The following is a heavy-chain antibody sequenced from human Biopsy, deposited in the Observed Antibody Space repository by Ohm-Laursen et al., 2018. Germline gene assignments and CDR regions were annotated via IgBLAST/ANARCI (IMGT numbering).Heavy chain of an antibody. CDR2: IYDNGDT. V-gene: IGHV4-31*01. Sequence: SDTLSLTCSVSGCSNNSGGHFWGCVRQSPGKGLEWIGYIYDNGDTYYNPSLMSLVSISADTSKNQVSLRLNSVTAADTAVYYCTRVRTFGGVIGGYYFDSWGQGILVTVSA. CDR1: GCSNNSGGHF. J-gene: IGHJ4*02. CDR3: TRVRTFGGVIGGYYFDS. D-gene: IGHD3-16*02.